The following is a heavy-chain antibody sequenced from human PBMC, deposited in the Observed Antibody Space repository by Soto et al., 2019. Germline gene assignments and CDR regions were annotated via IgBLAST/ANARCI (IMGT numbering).Heavy chain of an antibody. CDR3: ARDPEYYDILTGYYASPHYYYYGMDV. J-gene: IGHJ6*02. V-gene: IGHV3-21*01. CDR2: ISSCFSYL. CDR1: GFTFSSYS. D-gene: IGHD3-9*01. Sequence: GGSLRLSCAASGFTFSSYSMNWVRQAPGKGLEWVSSISSCFSYLYYADSVKGRFTISRDNAKNSLYLQMNSLRAEDTAVFYCARDPEYYDILTGYYASPHYYYYGMDVWGQGTTVTVSS.